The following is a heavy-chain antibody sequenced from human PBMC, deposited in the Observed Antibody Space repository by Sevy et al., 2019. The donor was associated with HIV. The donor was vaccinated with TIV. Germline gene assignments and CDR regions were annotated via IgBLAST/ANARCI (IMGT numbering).Heavy chain of an antibody. CDR2: ISWDGGST. CDR3: AKPYRIAVAGDYYYSGMDV. Sequence: GGSLRLSCAVSGFAFDDYAMHWVSQAPGKGLEWVSLISWDGGSTYYADSVKGRFTISRDNSKNSLYLQMNSLRAEDTALYYCAKPYRIAVAGDYYYSGMDVWGQGTTVTVSS. J-gene: IGHJ6*02. V-gene: IGHV3-43D*03. CDR1: GFAFDDYA. D-gene: IGHD6-13*01.